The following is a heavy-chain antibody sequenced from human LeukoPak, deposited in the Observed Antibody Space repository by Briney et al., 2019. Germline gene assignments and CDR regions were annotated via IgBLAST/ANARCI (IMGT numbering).Heavy chain of an antibody. CDR3: ARDSTYYYDSGSSGPHYFDS. CDR2: ISYDGTIT. V-gene: IGHV3-30*01. D-gene: IGHD3-10*01. Sequence: GRSLRLSCAASGLTFSSYAMHWVRQAPGKGLEWVAVISYDGTITYYADSVKGRFTNSRDNPKNTLYLQLNSLRAEDTAIYYCARDSTYYYDSGSSGPHYFDSWGQGTLVTVSS. J-gene: IGHJ4*02. CDR1: GLTFSSYA.